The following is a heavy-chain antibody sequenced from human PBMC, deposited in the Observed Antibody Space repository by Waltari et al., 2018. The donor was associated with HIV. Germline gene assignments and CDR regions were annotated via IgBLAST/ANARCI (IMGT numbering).Heavy chain of an antibody. V-gene: IGHV4-38-2*02. CDR2: VYHSGST. D-gene: IGHD3-10*01. CDR3: ARDSRWSYYGSGSYYNTNWFDP. Sequence: QVQLQESGPGLVKPSETLSLTCAVSGYSISSGYYWGWIRQPPGKGLEWIGSVYHSGSTYYNPSLKSRVTISVDTSKNQFSLKLSSVTAADTAVYYCARDSRWSYYGSGSYYNTNWFDPWGQGTLVTVSS. J-gene: IGHJ5*02. CDR1: GYSISSGYY.